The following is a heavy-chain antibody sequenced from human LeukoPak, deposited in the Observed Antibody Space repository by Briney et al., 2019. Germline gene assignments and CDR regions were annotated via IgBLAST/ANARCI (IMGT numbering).Heavy chain of an antibody. J-gene: IGHJ6*03. CDR1: GYTFTSYD. D-gene: IGHD4-17*01. CDR2: TNPNSGNT. CDR3: ARDGTVTTQTYYYYMDV. Sequence: ASVKVSCKASGYTFTSYDINWVRQATGQGLEWMGWTNPNSGNTGYAQKFQGRVTMTRNTSISTAYMELSSLRSEDTAVYYCARDGTVTTQTYYYYMDVWGKGTTVTVSS. V-gene: IGHV1-8*01.